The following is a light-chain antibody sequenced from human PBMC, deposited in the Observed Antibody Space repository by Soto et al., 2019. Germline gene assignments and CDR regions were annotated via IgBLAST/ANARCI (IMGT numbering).Light chain of an antibody. J-gene: IGKJ5*01. CDR1: QTISRN. CDR2: AAS. Sequence: DILMTQSPSSLSASVGDRVTIPCRASQTISRNLNWYQQKPGKAPKLLIYAASSLQSGVPSRFSGSGSGTDFTLAISSLQPEDFATYYCQQSDSIPITFGQGTRLEIK. V-gene: IGKV1-39*01. CDR3: QQSDSIPIT.